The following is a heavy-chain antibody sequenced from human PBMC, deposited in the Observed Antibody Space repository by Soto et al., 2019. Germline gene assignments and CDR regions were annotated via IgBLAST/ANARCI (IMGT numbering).Heavy chain of an antibody. CDR1: GGSFSGYY. D-gene: IGHD3-9*01. CDR2: INHSGST. CDR3: ARSGVYYDILTGPRYYYYYGMDV. J-gene: IGHJ6*02. V-gene: IGHV4-34*01. Sequence: SETLSLTCAVYGGSFSGYYWSWIRQPPGKGLEWIGEINHSGSTNYNPSLKSRVTISVDTSKNQFSVKLSSVTAADTAVYYCARSGVYYDILTGPRYYYYYGMDVWGQGTTVTVSS.